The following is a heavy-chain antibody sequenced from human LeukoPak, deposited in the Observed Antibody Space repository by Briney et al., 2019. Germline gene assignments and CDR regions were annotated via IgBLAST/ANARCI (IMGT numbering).Heavy chain of an antibody. Sequence: GGSLRLSCAASGFTFSSYSMNWVRQASGKGLEWVSSISSSSSYIYYADSVKGRFTISRDNAKNSLYLQMNSLRAEDTAVYYCARDHTYYDFWSGYSDWGQGTLVTVSS. CDR3: ARDHTYYDFWSGYSD. CDR1: GFTFSSYS. CDR2: ISSSSSYI. D-gene: IGHD3-3*01. J-gene: IGHJ4*02. V-gene: IGHV3-21*01.